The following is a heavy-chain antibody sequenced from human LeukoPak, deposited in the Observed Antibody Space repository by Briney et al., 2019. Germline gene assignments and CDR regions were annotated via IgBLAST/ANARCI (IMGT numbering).Heavy chain of an antibody. CDR1: GYTFTSYD. V-gene: IGHV1-8*01. CDR3: ARRVTYYDILTGYLYYFDY. Sequence: ASVKVSCKASGYTFTSYDIIWVRQATGQGLVWMGWMNPNSGNTGYAQKFQGRVTITRNTSISTAYMELSSLRSEDTAVYYCARRVTYYDILTGYLYYFDYWGQGTLVTVS. D-gene: IGHD3-9*01. CDR2: MNPNSGNT. J-gene: IGHJ4*02.